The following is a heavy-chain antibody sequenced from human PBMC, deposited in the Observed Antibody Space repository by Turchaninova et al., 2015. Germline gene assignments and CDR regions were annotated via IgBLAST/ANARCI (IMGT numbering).Heavy chain of an antibody. CDR1: GYSISSGYY. CDR2: IYHSGGT. V-gene: IGHV4-38-2*01. D-gene: IGHD3-22*01. J-gene: IGHJ3*02. CDR3: ARQLALDNAFDI. Sequence: QVQLQESGPGLVKPSETLSLTCGVSGYSISSGYYWGWIRQPPGKGLEWIGSIYHSGGTYYNPSLKSRITISVDTSRNQFSLRLSSVTAADTAVFYCARQLALDNAFDIWGQGTMVTVSS.